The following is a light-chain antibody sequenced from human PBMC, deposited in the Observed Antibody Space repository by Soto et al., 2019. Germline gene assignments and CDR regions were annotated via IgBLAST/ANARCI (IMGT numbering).Light chain of an antibody. CDR3: QQYGTSPFT. V-gene: IGKV3-20*01. CDR2: DAS. J-gene: IGKJ5*01. Sequence: EIVLTQSPGTLSLSPGESATLSCRASQSVSSIYLAWYQQKPGQPPRLLIFDASVRASGIPDRFSGSGSGTDFTLTISRLESEDVAVYYCQQYGTSPFTFGQGTRLEIK. CDR1: QSVSSIY.